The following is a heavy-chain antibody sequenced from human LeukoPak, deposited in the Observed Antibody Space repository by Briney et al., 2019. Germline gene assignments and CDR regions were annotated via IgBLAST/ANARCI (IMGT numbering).Heavy chain of an antibody. CDR1: GGTFSSYA. CDR3: GRGGGGAAAADFNVDY. D-gene: IGHD6-13*01. V-gene: IGHV1-69*05. CDR2: IIPIFGTA. Sequence: GASVKVSCKASGGTFSSYAISWVRQAPGQGLEWMGGIIPIFGTANYAQKFQGRVTITTDESTSTAYMELSSLRSEDTAVYYCGRGGGGAAAADFNVDYWGQGTLVTVSS. J-gene: IGHJ4*02.